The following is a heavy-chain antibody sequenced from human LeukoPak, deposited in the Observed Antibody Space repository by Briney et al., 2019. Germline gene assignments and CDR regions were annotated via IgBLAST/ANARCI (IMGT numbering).Heavy chain of an antibody. J-gene: IGHJ5*02. V-gene: IGHV1-2*06. Sequence: GASVKVSCKASGYTFTGYYMYWVRQAPGQGLEWMGRINPNSGGTDYAQNFQGRVTMTRDTSISTAYMELSRLRSDDTAVYYYARGYCSGGTCYLVENWFDPWGQGTLVTVSS. CDR2: INPNSGGT. CDR1: GYTFTGYY. D-gene: IGHD2-15*01. CDR3: ARGYCSGGTCYLVENWFDP.